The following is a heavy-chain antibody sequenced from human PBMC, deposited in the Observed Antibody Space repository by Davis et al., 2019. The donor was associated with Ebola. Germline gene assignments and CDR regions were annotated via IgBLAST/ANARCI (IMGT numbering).Heavy chain of an antibody. D-gene: IGHD6-13*01. V-gene: IGHV3-7*03. J-gene: IGHJ4*02. Sequence: PGGSLRLSCAASGFTFSSFWMSWVRQAPGKGLEWVANINQAGILQYYVDSLKGRFTISRDNAKNSLYLQMNSLRAEDTALYYCAKKYHNSWPSFDYWGQGALVTVSS. CDR1: GFTFSSFW. CDR2: INQAGILQ. CDR3: AKKYHNSWPSFDY.